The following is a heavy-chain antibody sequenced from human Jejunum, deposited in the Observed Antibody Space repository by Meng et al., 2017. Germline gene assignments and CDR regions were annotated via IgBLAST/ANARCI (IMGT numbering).Heavy chain of an antibody. CDR1: GGSVSSGSYY. D-gene: IGHD5-18*01. CDR2: IYYGGTT. V-gene: IGHV4-61*01. Sequence: QGQLQGSGPGLVWPSETLSLTCTVSGGSVSSGSYYWSWIRQPPGKGLEWIGYIYYGGTTNYNPSPKSRVTISADTSKNQFSLKLSSVTAADTAVYYCARGSRGYSYGWGQGTLVTVSS. J-gene: IGHJ4*02. CDR3: ARGSRGYSYG.